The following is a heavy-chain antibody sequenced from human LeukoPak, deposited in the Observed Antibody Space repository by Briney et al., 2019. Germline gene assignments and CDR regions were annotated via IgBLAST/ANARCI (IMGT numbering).Heavy chain of an antibody. V-gene: IGHV3-30*04. J-gene: IGHJ4*02. CDR2: ISYDGSNK. CDR1: GFTFSSYA. CDR3: ARTGYSYGYPFDY. D-gene: IGHD5-18*01. Sequence: QPGRSLRLSCAASGFTFSSYAMHWVRQAPGKGLEWVAVISYDGSNKYYADSVKGRFTISRDNSKNTLYLQMNSLRAEDTAVYYCARTGYSYGYPFDYWGQGTLVTVSS.